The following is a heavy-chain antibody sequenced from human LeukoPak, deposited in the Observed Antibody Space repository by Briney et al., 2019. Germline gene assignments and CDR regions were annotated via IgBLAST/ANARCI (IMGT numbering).Heavy chain of an antibody. J-gene: IGHJ5*02. CDR1: SGSMSGYY. CDR3: ARPVPSRLGWFDP. Sequence: KPSETLSLTCTVSSGSMSGYYWSWIRQPPGKGLEWIGTIYYSGSTYYNPSLKSRVTISVDTSKNQFSLKLTSVTAADTAVYYCARPVPSRLGWFDPWGQGTLVTVSS. CDR2: IYYSGST. V-gene: IGHV4-59*04. D-gene: IGHD1-1*01.